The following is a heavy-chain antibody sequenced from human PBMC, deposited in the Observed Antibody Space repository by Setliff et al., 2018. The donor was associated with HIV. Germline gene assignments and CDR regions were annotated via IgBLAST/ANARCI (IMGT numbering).Heavy chain of an antibody. CDR2: ISANNGNT. J-gene: IGHJ4*01. D-gene: IGHD3-22*01. CDR1: GYTFTKYG. V-gene: IGHV1-18*01. Sequence: ASVKVSCKTSGYTFTKYGITWVRQAPGQGLEWMGWISANNGNTNYAQKFQGRVTMTTDTSTRTAYMELGNLRSDDTAVYYCARRGYSYDTSGYYYYFDYWGHGTLVTVSS. CDR3: ARRGYSYDTSGYYYYFDY.